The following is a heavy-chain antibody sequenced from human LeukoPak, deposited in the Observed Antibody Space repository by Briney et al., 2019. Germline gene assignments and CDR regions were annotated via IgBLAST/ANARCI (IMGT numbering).Heavy chain of an antibody. CDR1: DGSLNSFY. Sequence: SETLSLTCTVSDGSLNSFYWSWIRQPPGKGLEWIGYIYSSGRTNYNPSLKSRVTLSVDTSKNQFSLKLNSVNAADTAMYYCARGLARFGENYFDSWGQGTLVTVSS. CDR2: IYSSGRT. CDR3: ARGLARFGENYFDS. D-gene: IGHD3-10*01. J-gene: IGHJ4*02. V-gene: IGHV4-59*01.